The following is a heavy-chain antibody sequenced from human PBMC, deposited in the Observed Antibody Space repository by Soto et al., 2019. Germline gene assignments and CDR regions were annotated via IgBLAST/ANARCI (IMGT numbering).Heavy chain of an antibody. Sequence: PSETLSLTCSVSGASISSGGHSWNWIRQPPGRGLEWIAYFHHSGTTYYNPSLKSRVTISADRSKNQSSLKLTSVTAADTAVYYCARDDTDDAFDVWGLGTMVTVSS. CDR3: ARDDTDDAFDV. CDR1: GASISSGGHS. D-gene: IGHD3-9*01. J-gene: IGHJ3*01. CDR2: FHHSGTT. V-gene: IGHV4-30-2*01.